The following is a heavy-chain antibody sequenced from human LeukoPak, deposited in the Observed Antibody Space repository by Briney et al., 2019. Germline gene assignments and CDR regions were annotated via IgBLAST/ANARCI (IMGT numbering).Heavy chain of an antibody. CDR2: IYYSGST. CDR3: ARLDYDFWNGFYDF. V-gene: IGHV4-39*01. D-gene: IGHD3/OR15-3a*01. J-gene: IGHJ4*02. CDR1: GFTFSSYA. Sequence: PGGSLRLSCAASGFTFSSYAMSWIRQPPGKGLEWIGSIYYSGSTFYNPSLKSRVTISVDTSKDQFSLRLTSVTAADTAVYYCARLDYDFWNGFYDFWGQGILVTVSS.